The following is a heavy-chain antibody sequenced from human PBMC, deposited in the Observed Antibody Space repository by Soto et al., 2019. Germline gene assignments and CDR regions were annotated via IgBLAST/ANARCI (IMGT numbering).Heavy chain of an antibody. J-gene: IGHJ4*02. Sequence: DVQLLESGGGLVQPGGSLRLSCAGSGFTLSAYTMSWVRQAPGKGLEWVSVISGSSGNTYYADSAKGRFTVSRDNSKNTLFLQMNSLRAEDTAIYYCANDGRHSSSYWGQGTLVTVSS. CDR1: GFTLSAYT. D-gene: IGHD6-13*01. CDR3: ANDGRHSSSY. V-gene: IGHV3-23*01. CDR2: ISGSSGNT.